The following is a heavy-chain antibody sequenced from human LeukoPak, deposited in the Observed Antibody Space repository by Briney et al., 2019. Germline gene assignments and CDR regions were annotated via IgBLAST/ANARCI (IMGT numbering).Heavy chain of an antibody. CDR3: ANSYSSSWYSHPHY. V-gene: IGHV3-23*01. CDR2: ISGSGGST. J-gene: IGHJ4*02. CDR1: GFTFSSYA. Sequence: GGSLRLSCAASGFTFSSYAMSWVRQAPGKGLEWVSAISGSGGSTYYADSVKGRFTISRDNSKNTLYLQMNSLRAEDTAVYYCANSYSSSWYSHPHYWGQGTLVTVSS. D-gene: IGHD6-13*01.